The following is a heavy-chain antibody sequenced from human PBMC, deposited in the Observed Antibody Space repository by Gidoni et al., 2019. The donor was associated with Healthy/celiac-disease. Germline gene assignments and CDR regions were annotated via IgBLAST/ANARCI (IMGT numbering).Heavy chain of an antibody. J-gene: IGHJ6*02. CDR1: GGTFSSYA. CDR2: IIPIFGTA. CDR3: AMPSGGIYSSGWYRDYYYGMDV. Sequence: QVQLVQSGAEVKKPGSSVKVSCKASGGTFSSYAISWVRQAPGQGLEWMGGIIPIFGTANYAQKFQGRVTITADESTSTAYMELSSLRAEDTAVYYCAMPSGGIYSSGWYRDYYYGMDVWGQGTTVTVSS. D-gene: IGHD6-19*01. V-gene: IGHV1-69*01.